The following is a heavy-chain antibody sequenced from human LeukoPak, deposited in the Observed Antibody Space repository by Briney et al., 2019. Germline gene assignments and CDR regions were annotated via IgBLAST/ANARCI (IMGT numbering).Heavy chain of an antibody. CDR2: IIPILGIA. J-gene: IGHJ4*02. Sequence: GASVKVSCKASGGTFSSYTISWVRQAPGQGLEWMGRIIPILGIASYAQKSQGRVTITADKSTSTAYMELSSLRSEDTAVYYCATDRRRTNTAMADYWGQGTLVTVSS. CDR3: ATDRRRTNTAMADY. V-gene: IGHV1-69*02. CDR1: GGTFSSYT. D-gene: IGHD5-18*01.